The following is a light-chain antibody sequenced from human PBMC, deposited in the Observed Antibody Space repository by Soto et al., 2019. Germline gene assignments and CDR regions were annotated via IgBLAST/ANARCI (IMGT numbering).Light chain of an antibody. CDR1: SSDVGGYNY. CDR2: EVS. J-gene: IGLJ2*01. Sequence: QSALTQPASVSGSPGQSITISCTRTSSDVGGYNYVSWYQQHPGKAPKLMIYEVSNRPSGVSNRFSGSKSGNTYSLTISGLQAEDEADYYCNSYTTRTPLVLFGGGPKLTVL. CDR3: NSYTTRTPLVL. V-gene: IGLV2-14*01.